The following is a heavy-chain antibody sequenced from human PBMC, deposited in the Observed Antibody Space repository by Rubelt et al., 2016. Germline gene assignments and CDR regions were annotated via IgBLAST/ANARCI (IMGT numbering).Heavy chain of an antibody. CDR1: GGSISSGGYS. V-gene: IGHV4-30-2*01. J-gene: IGHJ2*01. CDR3: ARVLGYSSSSESWYFDL. Sequence: QLQLQESGSGLGKPSQTLSLTCAVSGGSISSGGYSWSWIRQPPGKGLEWIGYIYHSGSTYYNPSLKGRVTISVDRSKNQFSLKLSSVTAADTAVYYCARVLGYSSSSESWYFDLWGRGTLVTVSS. D-gene: IGHD6-6*01. CDR2: IYHSGST.